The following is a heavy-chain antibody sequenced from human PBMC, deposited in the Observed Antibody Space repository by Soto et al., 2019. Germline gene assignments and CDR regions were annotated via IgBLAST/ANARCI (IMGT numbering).Heavy chain of an antibody. CDR2: INPSGGST. J-gene: IGHJ6*02. D-gene: IGHD2-2*01. V-gene: IGHV1-46*01. CDR1: GYTFTSYY. CDR3: ARDLCSSTSCYEHYYYGMDV. Sequence: ASVKVSCKASGYTFTSYYMHWVRQAPGQGLEWMGIINPSGGSTSYAQKFQGRVTMTRDTSTSTVYMELSSLRSEDTAVYYCARDLCSSTSCYEHYYYGMDVWGQGTTITFS.